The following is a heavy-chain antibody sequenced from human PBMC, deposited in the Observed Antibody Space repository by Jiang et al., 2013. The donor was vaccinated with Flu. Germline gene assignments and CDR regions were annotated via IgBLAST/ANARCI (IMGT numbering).Heavy chain of an antibody. D-gene: IGHD6-19*01. Sequence: SGYTFTSYYMHWVRQAPGQGLEWMGIINPSGGSTSYAQKFQGRVTMTRDTSTSTVYMELSSLRSEDTAVYYCARDPVAVAPYYYYYYMDVWGKGTTVTVSS. CDR1: GYTFTSYY. V-gene: IGHV1-46*01. J-gene: IGHJ6*03. CDR2: INPSGGST. CDR3: ARDPVAVAPYYYYYYMDV.